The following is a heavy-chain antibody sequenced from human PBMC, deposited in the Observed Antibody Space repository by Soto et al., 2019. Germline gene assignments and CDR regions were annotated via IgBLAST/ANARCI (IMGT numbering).Heavy chain of an antibody. D-gene: IGHD1-26*01. Sequence: EVQLVESGGGLVQPGGSLRLSCAASGFSFRNYDMHWVRQATGKGLEWVSAIGTAGDTYYPDSVKGRFTISRDNSKNTLYLQMNSLRAEDTAVYYCAKEVQVGAHNWFDPWGQGTLVTVSS. CDR2: IGTAGDT. CDR3: AKEVQVGAHNWFDP. CDR1: GFSFRNYD. V-gene: IGHV3-13*01. J-gene: IGHJ5*02.